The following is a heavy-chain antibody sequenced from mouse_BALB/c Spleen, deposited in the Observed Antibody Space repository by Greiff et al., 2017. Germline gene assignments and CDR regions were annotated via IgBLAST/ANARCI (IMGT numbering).Heavy chain of an antibody. Sequence: DVKLVESGGGLVKPGGSLKLSCAASGFTFSSYAMSWVRQSPEKRLEWVAEISSGGSYTYYPDTVTGRFTISRDNAKNTLYLEMSSLRSEDTAMYCCRREGGHYAMDYWGQGTSVTVSA. CDR3: RREGGHYAMDY. CDR1: GFTFSSYA. V-gene: IGHV5-9-4*01. CDR2: ISSGGSYT. J-gene: IGHJ4*01.